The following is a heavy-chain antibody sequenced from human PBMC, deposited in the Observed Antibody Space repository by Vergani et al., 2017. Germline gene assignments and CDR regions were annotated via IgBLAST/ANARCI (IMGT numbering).Heavy chain of an antibody. Sequence: VQLVQSGAEVKKPGSSVKVSCKSSGGTFSSYTISWVRQAPGQGLEWMGRIMPILGIANDAQKFQGRVTITADKSTSTSYMELSSLSSEDTAVYYCAREPILPASPDYFDYWGQGTLVTVT. D-gene: IGHD1-14*01. CDR2: IMPILGIA. CDR1: GGTFSSYT. V-gene: IGHV1-69*09. CDR3: AREPILPASPDYFDY. J-gene: IGHJ4*02.